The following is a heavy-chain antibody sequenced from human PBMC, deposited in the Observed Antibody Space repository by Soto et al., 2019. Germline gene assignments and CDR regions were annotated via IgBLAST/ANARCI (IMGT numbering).Heavy chain of an antibody. V-gene: IGHV3-23*01. Sequence: GGSLRLSCAASVFTVSSYAMSWVRQAPGKGLEWVSAISGSGGSTYYADSVKGRFTISRDNSKNSLYLQMNSLRDEDTAVYYCARVRGGWYNWFDPWGQGTLVTVSS. CDR3: ARVRGGWYNWFDP. CDR1: VFTVSSYA. J-gene: IGHJ5*02. D-gene: IGHD6-19*01. CDR2: ISGSGGST.